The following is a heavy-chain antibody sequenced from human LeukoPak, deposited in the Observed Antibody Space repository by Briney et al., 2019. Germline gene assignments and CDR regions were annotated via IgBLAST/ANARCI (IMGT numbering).Heavy chain of an antibody. CDR2: IYYSGST. CDR1: GGPNSISRYY. Sequence: AETLSLPCTVSGGPNSISRYYWRRIRQPPGKVLEWIGSIYYSGSTYYNPSLKSRVTISVDTSKNQSSLKLSSVPAADTAVYYCARRSLDSDYWGQGTLVTVSS. V-gene: IGHV4-39*01. CDR3: ARRSLDSDY. J-gene: IGHJ4*02.